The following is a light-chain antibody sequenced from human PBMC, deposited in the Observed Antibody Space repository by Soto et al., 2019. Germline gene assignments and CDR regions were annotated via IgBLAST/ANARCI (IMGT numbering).Light chain of an antibody. V-gene: IGLV2-8*01. CDR1: SGDVGGYNS. J-gene: IGLJ2*01. CDR3: NSYAGSNNLV. CDR2: EVT. Sequence: QSALTQPPSASGSPGQSVTISCTGTSGDVGGYNSVSWYQHHPGKAPKLMIYEVTKRPSGVPDRFSGSKSGNTASLTVSGLQAEDEADYYCNSYAGSNNLVFGGGTKVTV.